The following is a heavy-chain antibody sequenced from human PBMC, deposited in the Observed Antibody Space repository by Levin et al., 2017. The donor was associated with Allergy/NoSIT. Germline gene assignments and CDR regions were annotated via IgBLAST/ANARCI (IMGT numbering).Heavy chain of an antibody. CDR3: ARGQDIVVVVAATPYYFDY. V-gene: IGHV3-48*02. CDR1: GFTFSSYS. Sequence: GGSLRLSCAASGFTFSSYSMNWVRQAPGKGLEWVSYISSSSSTIYYADSVKGRFTISRDNAKNSLYLQMNSLRDEDTAVYYCARGQDIVVVVAATPYYFDYWGQGTLVTVSS. CDR2: ISSSSSTI. J-gene: IGHJ4*02. D-gene: IGHD2-15*01.